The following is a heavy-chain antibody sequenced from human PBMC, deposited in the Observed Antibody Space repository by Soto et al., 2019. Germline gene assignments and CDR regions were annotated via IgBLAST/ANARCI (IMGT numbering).Heavy chain of an antibody. CDR3: ARVSENYDILTGYYDY. J-gene: IGHJ4*02. V-gene: IGHV4-59*01. D-gene: IGHD3-9*01. CDR2: IYYSGST. CDR1: GVSISSYY. Sequence: SETLSLTCTVSGVSISSYYWSWIRQPPGKGLEWIGYIYYSGSTNYNPSLKSRGTISVDTSKNQFSLKLSSVNAADTAVYYCARVSENYDILTGYYDYWGQGTLVTVSS.